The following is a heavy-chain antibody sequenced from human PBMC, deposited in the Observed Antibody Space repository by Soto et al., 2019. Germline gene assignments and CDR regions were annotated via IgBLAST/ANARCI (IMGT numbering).Heavy chain of an antibody. CDR1: GFTVSSNY. Sequence: RGSLRLSCAASGFTVSSNYMSWVRQAPGKGLEWVSVIYSGGSTYYADSVKGRFTISRDNSKNTLYLQMNSLRDEDTAVYYCARDKEWPQYMDVCGKGSTVTVSS. J-gene: IGHJ6*03. D-gene: IGHD3-3*01. CDR2: IYSGGST. CDR3: ARDKEWPQYMDV. V-gene: IGHV3-66*01.